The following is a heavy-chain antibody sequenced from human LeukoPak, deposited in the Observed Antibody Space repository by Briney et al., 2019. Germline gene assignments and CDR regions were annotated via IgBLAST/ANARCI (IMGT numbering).Heavy chain of an antibody. V-gene: IGHV4-34*01. Sequence: SETLSLTCAVYGGSFSGYYWSWIRQPPGKGLEWIGEINHSGSTNYNPSLKSRVTISVDTSKNQFSLKLSSVTAADTAVYYRARVPRPPYYYGMDVWGQGTTVTVSS. J-gene: IGHJ6*02. CDR1: GGSFSGYY. CDR3: ARVPRPPYYYGMDV. CDR2: INHSGST.